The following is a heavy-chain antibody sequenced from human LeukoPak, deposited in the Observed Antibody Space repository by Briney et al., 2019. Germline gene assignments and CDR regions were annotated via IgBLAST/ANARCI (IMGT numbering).Heavy chain of an antibody. V-gene: IGHV3-11*01. CDR2: ISSSGSTI. CDR3: ARDRPTRVRAFEI. Sequence: PGGSLRLPCAASGFTFSDYYMSWIRQAPGKGLEWVSYISSSGSTIYYADSVKGRFTISRDNAKNSLYLQMNSLRAEDTAVYYCARDRPTRVRAFEIWGQGTMVTVSS. CDR1: GFTFSDYY. J-gene: IGHJ3*02. D-gene: IGHD4/OR15-4a*01.